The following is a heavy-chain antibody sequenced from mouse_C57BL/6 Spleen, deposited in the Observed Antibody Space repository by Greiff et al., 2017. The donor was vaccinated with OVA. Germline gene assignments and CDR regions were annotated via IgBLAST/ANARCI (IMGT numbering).Heavy chain of an antibody. Sequence: EVQLQQSGPELVKPGASVQISCKASGYTFTDYYMNWVKQSHGKSLEWIGDINPNNGGTSYNQKFKGKATLTVDKSSSTAYMELRSLTSEDSAVYYCARGRRDAMDYWGQGTSVTVSS. J-gene: IGHJ4*01. D-gene: IGHD2-12*01. CDR2: INPNNGGT. V-gene: IGHV1-26*01. CDR3: ARGRRDAMDY. CDR1: GYTFTDYY.